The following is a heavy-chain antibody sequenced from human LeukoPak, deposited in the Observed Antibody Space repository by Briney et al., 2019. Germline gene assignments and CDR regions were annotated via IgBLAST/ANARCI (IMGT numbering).Heavy chain of an antibody. CDR2: IYYTGST. Sequence: SETLSLTCTVSGGSISSSSYWWGWIRQPPGKGLEWIGSIYYTGSTYYNPSLKSRVSISVDTSKNQFSLKLSSVTAADTAVYYCARRQGGVAGNFDYWGQGTLVTVSS. J-gene: IGHJ4*02. V-gene: IGHV4-39*01. D-gene: IGHD6-19*01. CDR1: GGSISSSSYW. CDR3: ARRQGGVAGNFDY.